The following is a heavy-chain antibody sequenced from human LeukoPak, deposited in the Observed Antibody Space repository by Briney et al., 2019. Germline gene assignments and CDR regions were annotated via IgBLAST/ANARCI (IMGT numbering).Heavy chain of an antibody. CDR3: ASMWGSSGWYLPYYFDY. J-gene: IGHJ4*02. CDR1: GFTFSSYE. Sequence: PGGSLRLSCAASGFTFSSYEMNWVRQAPGKGLEWVSYISGSGRTIYYANSVKGRFTISRDNAKNSLYLQMNSLRAEDTAVYYCASMWGSSGWYLPYYFDYWGQGTLVTVSS. V-gene: IGHV3-48*03. CDR2: ISGSGRTI. D-gene: IGHD6-19*01.